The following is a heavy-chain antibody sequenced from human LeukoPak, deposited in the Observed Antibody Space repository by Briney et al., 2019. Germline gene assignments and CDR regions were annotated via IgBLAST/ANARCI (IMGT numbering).Heavy chain of an antibody. CDR2: IYHSGST. CDR1: GYSISSGCY. Sequence: PSETLSLTCTVSGYSISSGCYWGWIRQPPGKGLEWIGSIYHSGSTYYNPSLKSRVTISVDTSKNQFSLKLSSVTAADTAVYYCARVDSSSWSHFDYWGQGTLVTVSS. CDR3: ARVDSSSWSHFDY. D-gene: IGHD6-13*01. V-gene: IGHV4-38-2*02. J-gene: IGHJ4*02.